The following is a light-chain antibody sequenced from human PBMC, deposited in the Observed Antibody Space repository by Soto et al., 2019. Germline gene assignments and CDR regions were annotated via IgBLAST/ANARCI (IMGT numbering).Light chain of an antibody. CDR2: GAS. Sequence: EIVLTQSPGTLSLSPGERATLSCRASQSVSSSSLTWYQQKPGQAPRLLIYGASTRATGIPDRFSGSGSGTDFSLTISRLEPEDCAVYYCLQFDNSPLYTFGQGTKVEIK. CDR3: LQFDNSPLYT. V-gene: IGKV3-20*01. CDR1: QSVSSSS. J-gene: IGKJ2*01.